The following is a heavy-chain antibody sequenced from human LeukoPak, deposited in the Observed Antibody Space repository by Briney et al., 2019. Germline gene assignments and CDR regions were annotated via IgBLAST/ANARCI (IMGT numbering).Heavy chain of an antibody. CDR3: ARTELELPEGSPSDFDY. CDR1: GCTFSGSA. V-gene: IGHV3-73*01. CDR2: IRSKANSYAT. J-gene: IGHJ4*02. Sequence: GGSLKLSCAASGCTFSGSAMHWVRQASGKGLEWVGRIRSKANSYATAYAASVKGRFTISRDDSKNTAYLQMNSLKTEDTAVYYCARTELELPEGSPSDFDYWGQGTLVTVSS. D-gene: IGHD1-7*01.